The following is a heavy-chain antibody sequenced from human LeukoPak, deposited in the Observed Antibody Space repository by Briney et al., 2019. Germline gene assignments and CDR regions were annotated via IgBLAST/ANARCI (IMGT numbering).Heavy chain of an antibody. Sequence: GSLRLSCAASGFTFNSYGMHWVRQAPGKGLEWVAVIAHDANNKNHGDSVKGRFTISRDNSKNTLYLQMNSLRAEDTAVYYCSREGDAFWSGSMDIWGQGTTVTVSS. J-gene: IGHJ6*02. D-gene: IGHD3-3*01. V-gene: IGHV3-30*03. CDR2: IAHDANNK. CDR1: GFTFNSYG. CDR3: SREGDAFWSGSMDI.